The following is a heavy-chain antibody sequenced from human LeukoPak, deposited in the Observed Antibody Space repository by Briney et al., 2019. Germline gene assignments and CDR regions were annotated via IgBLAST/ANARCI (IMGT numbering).Heavy chain of an antibody. D-gene: IGHD4-17*01. J-gene: IGHJ4*02. Sequence: PGGSLRLSCAASGFTFSSYGMHWVRQAPGKGLEWGAVIWYDGSNKYYADSVKGRFTISRDNSKNTLYLQMNSLRAEDTAVYYCARDPTLRDMYYFDYWGQGTLVTVSS. CDR3: ARDPTLRDMYYFDY. V-gene: IGHV3-33*01. CDR2: IWYDGSNK. CDR1: GFTFSSYG.